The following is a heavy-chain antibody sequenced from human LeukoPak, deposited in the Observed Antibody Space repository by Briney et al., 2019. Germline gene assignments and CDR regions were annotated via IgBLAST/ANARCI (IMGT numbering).Heavy chain of an antibody. CDR3: ARAHNWKYGSFDF. CDR1: GFTFTSYA. CDR2: ISDSGRNT. J-gene: IGHJ4*02. D-gene: IGHD1-7*01. Sequence: GGSLRLSCAASGFTFTSYAMNWVRQAPGKGLEWVSGISDSGRNTYYADSVNGRFTISRDISKNTVYLQMNSLRAEDTAVYYCARAHNWKYGSFDFWGQGTLVTVSS. V-gene: IGHV3-23*01.